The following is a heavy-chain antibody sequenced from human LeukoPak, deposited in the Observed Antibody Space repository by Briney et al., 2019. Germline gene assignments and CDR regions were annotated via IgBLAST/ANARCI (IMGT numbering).Heavy chain of an antibody. CDR3: AREGVSSGWDLDY. CDR1: GFTFSSYA. V-gene: IGHV3-30-3*01. J-gene: IGHJ4*02. D-gene: IGHD6-19*01. Sequence: PGGSLRLSCAASGFTFSSYAMHWVRQAPGKGLEWVAVISYDGSNKYCADSVKGRFTISRDNSKNTLYLQMNSLRAEDTAVYYCAREGVSSGWDLDYWGQGTLVTVSS. CDR2: ISYDGSNK.